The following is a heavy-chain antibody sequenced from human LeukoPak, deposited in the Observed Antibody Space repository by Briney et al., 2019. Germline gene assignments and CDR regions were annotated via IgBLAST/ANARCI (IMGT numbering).Heavy chain of an antibody. Sequence: PGRSLRLACAVSAPTFDDYAMHWVRHAPGKGLECDSGISLNGGSIGYADSVKGRFTISRANAKYSLNLQMNRLRAEDTVWYYWARGPMVRGVPYSFDYWGQGTLVTVSS. V-gene: IGHV3-9*01. CDR1: APTFDDYA. J-gene: IGHJ4*02. CDR3: ARGPMVRGVPYSFDY. D-gene: IGHD3-10*01. CDR2: ISLNGGSI.